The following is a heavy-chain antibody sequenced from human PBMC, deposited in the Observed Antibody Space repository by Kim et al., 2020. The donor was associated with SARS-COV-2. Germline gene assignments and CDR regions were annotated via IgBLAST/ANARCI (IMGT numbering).Heavy chain of an antibody. V-gene: IGHV4-59*01. CDR2: IYYSGST. J-gene: IGHJ3*02. D-gene: IGHD6-6*01. CDR1: GGSISSYY. Sequence: SETLSLTCTVSGGSISSYYWSWIRQPPGKGLEWIGYIYYSGSTNYNPSLKSRVTISVDTSKNQFSLKLSSVTAADTAVYYCARDTIAARPREGAFDIWGQGTMVTVSS. CDR3: ARDTIAARPREGAFDI.